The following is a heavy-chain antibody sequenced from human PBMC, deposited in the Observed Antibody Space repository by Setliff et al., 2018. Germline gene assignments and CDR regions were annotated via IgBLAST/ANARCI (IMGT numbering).Heavy chain of an antibody. V-gene: IGHV4-59*01. Sequence: SETLSLTCTVSGASISSYYWSWIRQSPGKGLEWIGDIYYTGSTNYNPSLNSRVTISIDTAKKQFSLRLSSVTAADTAVYYCARVDFTMIQGVLGLWGQGTLVTVSS. J-gene: IGHJ1*01. CDR1: GASISSYY. CDR2: IYYTGST. CDR3: ARVDFTMIQGVLGL. D-gene: IGHD3-10*01.